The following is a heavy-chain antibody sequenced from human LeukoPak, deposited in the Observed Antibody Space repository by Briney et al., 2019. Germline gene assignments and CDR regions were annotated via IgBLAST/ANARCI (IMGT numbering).Heavy chain of an antibody. J-gene: IGHJ4*02. CDR1: RGXISSNSKY. CDR3: ARQALWFFDH. D-gene: IGHD2-21*01. V-gene: IGHV4-39*01. CDR2: ISYGGST. Sequence: SETLSLTSSVSRGXISSNSKYWAWIRQPPRSGLEWIGSISYGGSTYYSPSLESRVTISVDTSKNQFSLRLSSVTAADTAVYYCARQALWFFDHWGQGTLVTVSS.